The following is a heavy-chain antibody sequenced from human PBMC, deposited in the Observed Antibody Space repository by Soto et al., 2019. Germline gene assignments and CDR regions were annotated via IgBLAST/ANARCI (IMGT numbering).Heavy chain of an antibody. Sequence: GASVKVSCKASGYTFTSYGIDWVRQAPGQGLEWLGWISAYDGNTKYAQILQGRVSLTTDTSTNTAYMELSSLRSEDTAVYYCALSRGYYGSGSYLWFDYWGQGTLVTVSS. CDR1: GYTFTSYG. CDR2: ISAYDGNT. V-gene: IGHV1-18*01. J-gene: IGHJ4*02. CDR3: ALSRGYYGSGSYLWFDY. D-gene: IGHD3-10*01.